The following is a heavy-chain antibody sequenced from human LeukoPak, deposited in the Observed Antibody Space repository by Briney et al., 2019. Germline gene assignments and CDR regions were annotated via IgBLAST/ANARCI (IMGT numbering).Heavy chain of an antibody. CDR1: GFTFSSYA. D-gene: IGHD3-22*01. Sequence: GGSLRLSCAASGFTFSSYAMHWVRQAPGKGLEWVAVISYDGSNKYYADSVKGRFTISRDNSKNTLYLQMNSLRAEDTAVYYCARDYYYDSSGYGFDYWGQGTLVTVSS. CDR3: ARDYYYDSSGYGFDY. CDR2: ISYDGSNK. J-gene: IGHJ4*02. V-gene: IGHV3-30-3*01.